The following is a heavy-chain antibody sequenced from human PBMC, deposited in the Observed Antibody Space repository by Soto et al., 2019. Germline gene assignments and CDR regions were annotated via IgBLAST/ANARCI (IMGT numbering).Heavy chain of an antibody. J-gene: IGHJ4*02. V-gene: IGHV3-7*03. Sequence: EVQLVESGGGLAQPGGSLRLSCVASGFTFTTYWMSWVRQAPGKGLEWVANIRQDGGAQYYVDSVKGRFTISRDNAKNSVYMQMDSLRAEDTAVYYCVRGGHGSGSYLGSYWGQGILVTVAS. CDR3: VRGGHGSGSYLGSY. CDR1: GFTFTTYW. D-gene: IGHD3-10*01. CDR2: IRQDGGAQ.